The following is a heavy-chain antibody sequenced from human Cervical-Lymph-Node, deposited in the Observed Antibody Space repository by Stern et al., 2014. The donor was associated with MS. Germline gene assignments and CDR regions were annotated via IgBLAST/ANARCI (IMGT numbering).Heavy chain of an antibody. CDR1: GFTFSNYG. D-gene: IGHD1-7*01. J-gene: IGHJ4*02. Sequence: VQLVESGGGVVQPGRSLRISCAASGFTFSNYGMHWVRQAPGKGLERLAVIWYDGNKKYYADSVKGRFTISRDNSKNTLFLQMSSLTAEDTALYYCARGNWNYEGMGYWGQGTLVTVSS. CDR3: ARGNWNYEGMGY. V-gene: IGHV3-33*01. CDR2: IWYDGNKK.